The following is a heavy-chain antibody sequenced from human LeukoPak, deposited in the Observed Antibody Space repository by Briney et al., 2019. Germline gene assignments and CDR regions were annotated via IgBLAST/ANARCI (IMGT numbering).Heavy chain of an antibody. CDR1: GFTFSSYW. CDR3: ARDRATAMFDY. D-gene: IGHD5-18*01. J-gene: IGHJ4*02. V-gene: IGHV3-74*01. Sequence: GGSLRLSCAASGFTFSSYWMHWVRQAPGKGLVWVSRINGDGGSTTYADSVKGRFTISRDNAKNTLYLQMNRLRAEDTAVYYCARDRATAMFDYWAQGTLVTVSS. CDR2: INGDGGST.